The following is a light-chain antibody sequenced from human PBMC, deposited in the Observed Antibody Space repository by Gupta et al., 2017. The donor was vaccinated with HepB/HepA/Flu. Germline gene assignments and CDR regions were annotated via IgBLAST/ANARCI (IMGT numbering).Light chain of an antibody. CDR1: SSDVGGYKY. Sequence: QSALTQPATVSGPPGQSITISCTGTSSDVGGYKYVSWYQQLPGKASKLFLYDVSSRPSGVSNRFSGSKSANTASLTISGLHPEDKTHYFCSSYTGITTSVIFGGVTGLTVL. CDR2: DVS. V-gene: IGLV2-14*03. CDR3: SSYTGITTSVI. J-gene: IGLJ2*01.